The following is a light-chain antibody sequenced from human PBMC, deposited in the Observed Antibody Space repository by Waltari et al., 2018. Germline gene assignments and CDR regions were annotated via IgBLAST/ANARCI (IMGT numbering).Light chain of an antibody. CDR1: QSVSTN. V-gene: IGKV3-15*01. Sequence: EVAMTQSPATLSVSPGQRATLSCRASQSVSTNVAWYQQKPGQAPRLLIYGASTRATDIPARFSGSGSGTEFSLTISSLQSEDFAVYFCQQYDNWPPWTFGQGTKVEIK. CDR2: GAS. CDR3: QQYDNWPPWT. J-gene: IGKJ1*01.